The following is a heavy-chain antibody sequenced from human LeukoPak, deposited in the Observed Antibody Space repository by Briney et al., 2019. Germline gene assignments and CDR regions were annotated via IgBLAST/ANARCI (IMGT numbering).Heavy chain of an antibody. Sequence: SATLSLTCTVSGVSISSNYWSWIRQPPGKGLEWIGYIYNGGSTNYNPSLKSRVTISVDTSKNQFSLKLTSVTAADTAVYYCATLRDGYEFDYWGQGTLVTVSS. CDR1: GVSISSNY. V-gene: IGHV4-59*01. CDR2: IYNGGST. CDR3: ATLRDGYEFDY. D-gene: IGHD5-24*01. J-gene: IGHJ4*02.